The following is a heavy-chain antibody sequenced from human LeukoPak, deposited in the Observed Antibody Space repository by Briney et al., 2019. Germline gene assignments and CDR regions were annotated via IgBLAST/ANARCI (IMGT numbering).Heavy chain of an antibody. CDR1: GFPFSSYS. J-gene: IGHJ4*02. V-gene: IGHV3-21*01. D-gene: IGHD6-13*01. Sequence: GGSLRLSCAASGFPFSSYSMNWVRQAPGKGLEWVSSISSSSSYIYYADSVKGRFTISRDNAKNSLYLQMNSLRAEDTAVYYCARGRIAAAGTTFDYWGQGTLVTVSS. CDR2: ISSSSSYI. CDR3: ARGRIAAAGTTFDY.